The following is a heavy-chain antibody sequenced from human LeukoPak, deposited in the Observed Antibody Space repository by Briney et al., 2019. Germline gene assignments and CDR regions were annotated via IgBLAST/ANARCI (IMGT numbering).Heavy chain of an antibody. CDR3: ARTSTVTTGFDY. Sequence: GGSLRPSCAASGFTLSSYEMNWVRQAPGEGLEWVSYISSSGSTIYYADSVKGRFTISRDKAKNSLYLQMNSLRAEDTAVYYCARTSTVTTGFDYWGQGTLVTVSS. V-gene: IGHV3-48*03. D-gene: IGHD4-17*01. CDR2: ISSSGSTI. CDR1: GFTLSSYE. J-gene: IGHJ4*02.